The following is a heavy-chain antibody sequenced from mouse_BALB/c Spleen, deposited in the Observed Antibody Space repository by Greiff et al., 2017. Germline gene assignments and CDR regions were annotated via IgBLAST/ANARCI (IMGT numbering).Heavy chain of an antibody. V-gene: IGHV1S127*01. CDR2: IDPSDSET. J-gene: IGHJ4*01. Sequence: QVHVKQSGPQLVRPGASVKISCKASGYSFTSYWMHWVKQRPGQGLEWIGMIDPSDSETRLNQKFKDKATLTVDKSSSTAYMQLSSPTSEDSAVYYCARRSIGLHYAMDYWGQGTSVTVSS. CDR1: GYSFTSYW. D-gene: IGHD2-10*01. CDR3: ARRSIGLHYAMDY.